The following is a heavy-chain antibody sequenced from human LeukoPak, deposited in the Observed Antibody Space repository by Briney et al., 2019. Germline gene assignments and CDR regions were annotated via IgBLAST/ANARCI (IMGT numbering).Heavy chain of an antibody. CDR1: GGSISSGGYS. D-gene: IGHD3-10*01. Sequence: SQTLSLTCAVSGGSISSGGYSWSWIRQPPGKGLEWIGYIYHSGSTYYNPSLKSRVPVSVDRSKNQFSLKLSSVTAADTAVYYCARASYYYGSGSFSSFDYWGQGTLVTVSS. CDR3: ARASYYYGSGSFSSFDY. J-gene: IGHJ4*02. CDR2: IYHSGST. V-gene: IGHV4-30-2*01.